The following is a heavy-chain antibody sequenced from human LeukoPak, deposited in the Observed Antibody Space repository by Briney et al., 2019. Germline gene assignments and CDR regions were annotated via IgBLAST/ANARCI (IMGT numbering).Heavy chain of an antibody. Sequence: SVKVSCKASGGTFSSYAISWVRQAPGQGLEWMGRIIPIFGIANYAQKFQGRVTITADKSTGTAYMELSSLRSEDTAVYYCASSSQVGATTAFDYWGQGTLVTVSS. V-gene: IGHV1-69*04. J-gene: IGHJ4*02. CDR1: GGTFSSYA. CDR3: ASSSQVGATTAFDY. D-gene: IGHD1-26*01. CDR2: IIPIFGIA.